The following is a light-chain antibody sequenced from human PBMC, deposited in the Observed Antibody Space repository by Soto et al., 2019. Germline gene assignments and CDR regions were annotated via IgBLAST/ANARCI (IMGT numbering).Light chain of an antibody. CDR1: QSVLDNADNRNY. J-gene: IGKJ1*01. CDR2: WAS. CDR3: QQCYSSPQA. V-gene: IGKV4-1*01. Sequence: DIVMTQFPDSLAVSLGARAILNCKSSQSVLDNADNRNYLAWYQQKSGQPPRLIMCWASSRTSGVPDRFSGSGSRTDFILTISSLQDEDAAVYFYQQCYSSPQAFGQGTKVDIK.